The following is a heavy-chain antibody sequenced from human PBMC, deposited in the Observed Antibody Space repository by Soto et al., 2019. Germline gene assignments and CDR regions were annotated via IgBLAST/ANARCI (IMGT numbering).Heavy chain of an antibody. D-gene: IGHD3-22*01. Sequence: GASVKVSCKASGYTFTTFGISWVRQAPGQGLEWMGRIIPILGIANYAQKFQGRVTITADKSTSTAYMELSSLRSEDTAVYYCARVGYYGDYIDYWGQGTLVTVSS. CDR1: GYTFTTFG. CDR3: ARVGYYGDYIDY. V-gene: IGHV1-69*04. J-gene: IGHJ4*02. CDR2: IIPILGIA.